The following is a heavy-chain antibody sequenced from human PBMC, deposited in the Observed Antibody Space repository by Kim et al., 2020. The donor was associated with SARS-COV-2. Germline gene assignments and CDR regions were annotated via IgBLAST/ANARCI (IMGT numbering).Heavy chain of an antibody. D-gene: IGHD6-19*01. CDR1: GGSVSSGSYY. CDR3: AREELSSRGIAVAGGVDY. Sequence: SETLSLTCTVSGGSVSSGSYYWSWIRQPPGKGLEWIGYIYYSGSTNYNPSLKSRVTISVDTSKNQFSLKLSSVTAADTAMYYCAREELSSRGIAVAGGVDYWGQGTLVTVSS. J-gene: IGHJ4*02. CDR2: IYYSGST. V-gene: IGHV4-61*01.